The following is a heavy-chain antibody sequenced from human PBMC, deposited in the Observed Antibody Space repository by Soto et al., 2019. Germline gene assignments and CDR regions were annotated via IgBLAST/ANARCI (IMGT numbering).Heavy chain of an antibody. CDR3: TRVGYYGSGTSDD. CDR2: TSPYNGHT. V-gene: IGHV1-18*01. J-gene: IGHJ4*02. Sequence: QVQLVQSGAAVKKPGASVKVSCKTSGYTFRSYGISWVRQAPGQGLEWMGWTSPYNGHTNYAQKFQGRVTMTTDTSTTTAYMELRSLRYDDTAVYYCTRVGYYGSGTSDDWGQGTLVTVSS. CDR1: GYTFRSYG. D-gene: IGHD3-10*01.